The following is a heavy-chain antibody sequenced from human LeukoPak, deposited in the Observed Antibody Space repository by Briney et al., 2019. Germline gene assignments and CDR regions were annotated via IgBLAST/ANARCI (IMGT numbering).Heavy chain of an antibody. V-gene: IGHV1-69*06. CDR1: GGTFSNYA. Sequence: GASVKVSCKASGGTFSNYAISWVRQAPGQGLEWMGGIIPIFGTANYAQKFRGRVTITADKSTRTAYMELSSLRSEDTAVYYCARTPPGGDVDHWGEGTLVTVSS. D-gene: IGHD3-16*01. J-gene: IGHJ4*02. CDR3: ARTPPGGDVDH. CDR2: IIPIFGTA.